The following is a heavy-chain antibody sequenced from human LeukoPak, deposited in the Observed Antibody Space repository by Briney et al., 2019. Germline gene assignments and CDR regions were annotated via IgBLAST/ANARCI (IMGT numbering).Heavy chain of an antibody. CDR3: ARGVRITIFGVVITQDDY. Sequence: GASVKVSCKASGYTFTGYYMHWVRQAPGQGLEWMGWINPNGGGTNYAQKFQGRVTMTRDTSISTAYMELSRLRSDDTAVYYCARGVRITIFGVVITQDDYWGQGTLVTVSS. CDR1: GYTFTGYY. CDR2: INPNGGGT. V-gene: IGHV1-2*02. J-gene: IGHJ4*02. D-gene: IGHD3-3*01.